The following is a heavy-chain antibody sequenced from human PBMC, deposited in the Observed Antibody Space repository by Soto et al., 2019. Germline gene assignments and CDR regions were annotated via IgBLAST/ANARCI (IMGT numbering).Heavy chain of an antibody. Sequence: GGSLRLSCAASGFTFSSYAMSWVRQAPGKGLEWVSAISGSGGSTYYADSVKGRFTISRDNSKNTLYLQMNSLRAEDTAVYYCAKDRVAVYYGSGSYQNYWGQGTLVTVSS. CDR3: AKDRVAVYYGSGSYQNY. D-gene: IGHD3-10*01. J-gene: IGHJ4*02. V-gene: IGHV3-23*01. CDR1: GFTFSSYA. CDR2: ISGSGGST.